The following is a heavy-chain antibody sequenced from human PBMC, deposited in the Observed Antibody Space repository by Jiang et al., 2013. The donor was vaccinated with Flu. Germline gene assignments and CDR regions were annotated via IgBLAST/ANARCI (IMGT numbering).Heavy chain of an antibody. V-gene: IGHV2-5*02. J-gene: IGHJ3*02. CDR2: IYWDDDK. CDR3: AHRLSRWAFDI. Sequence: EWLALIYWDDDKRYSPSLKSRLTITKDTSKNQVVLTMTNMDPVDTATYYCAHRLSRWAFDIWGQGTMVTVSS. D-gene: IGHD4-23*01.